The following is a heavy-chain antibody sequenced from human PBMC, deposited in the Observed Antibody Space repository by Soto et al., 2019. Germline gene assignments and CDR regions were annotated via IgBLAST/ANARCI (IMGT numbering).Heavy chain of an antibody. V-gene: IGHV3-7*01. J-gene: IGHJ5*02. D-gene: IGHD2-15*01. Sequence: GGSLRLSCAASGFTFNTSWMTWVRQAPGKGLEWVANIKQDGTEKYYVDSVKGRFTISRDNAKNSVYLQMNSLRAEDTAVYHCARERISSWGQGTLVTVSS. CDR2: IKQDGTEK. CDR1: GFTFNTSW. CDR3: ARERISS.